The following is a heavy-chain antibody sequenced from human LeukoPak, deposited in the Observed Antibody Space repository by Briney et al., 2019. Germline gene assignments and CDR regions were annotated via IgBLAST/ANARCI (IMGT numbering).Heavy chain of an antibody. Sequence: PSETLSLTCTVSGGSISSSTYYWGWIRQPPGRGLQWIGSIYYSGSTSYNPSLKSRVTISVDTSKNQFFLKLSSVTAADTALYYCARPGYCSGGGCYRGAFDIWGQGTMVTVSS. CDR1: GGSISSSTYY. CDR3: ARPGYCSGGGCYRGAFDI. J-gene: IGHJ3*02. D-gene: IGHD2-15*01. V-gene: IGHV4-39*01. CDR2: IYYSGST.